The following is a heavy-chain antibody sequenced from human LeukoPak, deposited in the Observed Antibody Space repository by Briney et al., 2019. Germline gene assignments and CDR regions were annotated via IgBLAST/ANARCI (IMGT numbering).Heavy chain of an antibody. CDR1: GFTFSSYA. Sequence: PGGSLRLSCAASGFTFSSYAMHWVRQAPGKGLEYVSAISSNGGSTYYANSVKGRFTISRDNSKNTLYLQMNSLRAEDTAVYYCARRSGIAVAGAFDYWGQGTLVTVSS. V-gene: IGHV3-64*01. D-gene: IGHD6-19*01. J-gene: IGHJ4*02. CDR3: ARRSGIAVAGAFDY. CDR2: ISSNGGST.